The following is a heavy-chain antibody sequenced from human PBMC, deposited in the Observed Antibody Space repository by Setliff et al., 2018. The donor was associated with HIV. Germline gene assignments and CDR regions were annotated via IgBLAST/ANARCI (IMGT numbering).Heavy chain of an antibody. CDR1: GPPIAIGSYY. CDR3: ARDMMYHYDRSGSFGYFGP. J-gene: IGHJ5*02. V-gene: IGHV4-61*09. CDR2: ISASGNT. Sequence: SETLSLTCTVSGPPIAIGSYYWTWIRQPAGRGLEWIGHISASGNTKYSPTLQSRVTLSVNPSNNQFSLNLTSVTAADTAVYYCARDMMYHYDRSGSFGYFGPWGQGTQVTVSS. D-gene: IGHD3-22*01.